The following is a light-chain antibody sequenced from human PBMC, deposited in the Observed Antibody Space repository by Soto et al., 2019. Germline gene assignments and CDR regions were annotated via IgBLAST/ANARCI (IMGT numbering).Light chain of an antibody. CDR1: HSISSN. Sequence: EIVMTQSPATLSVSPGERATLSCRASHSISSNLAWYQQKPGHAPRLLMFRTSSRATGFPARFSGSGSGTEFNLTISSLQSEDFGVYYCQQYNNWPRATFGGGTKVDIK. CDR2: RTS. V-gene: IGKV3-15*01. CDR3: QQYNNWPRAT. J-gene: IGKJ4*01.